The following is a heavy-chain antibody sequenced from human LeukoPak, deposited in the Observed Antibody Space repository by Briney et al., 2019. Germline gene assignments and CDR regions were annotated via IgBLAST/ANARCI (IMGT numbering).Heavy chain of an antibody. Sequence: ASVKVSFKVSGYTLTELCMHWVRQAPGKGLEWMGGFDPEDGETIYAQKFQGRVTMTDDTSTDTAYMELSSLRSEDTAVYYCARIKGIAAAGHLGFDPWGQGTLVTVSS. CDR1: GYTLTELC. J-gene: IGHJ5*02. V-gene: IGHV1-24*01. D-gene: IGHD6-13*01. CDR3: ARIKGIAAAGHLGFDP. CDR2: FDPEDGET.